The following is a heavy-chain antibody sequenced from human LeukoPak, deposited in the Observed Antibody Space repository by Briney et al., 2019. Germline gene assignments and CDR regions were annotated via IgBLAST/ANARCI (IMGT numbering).Heavy chain of an antibody. D-gene: IGHD3-10*01. V-gene: IGHV1-18*01. CDR2: ISAYNGNT. Sequence: ASVKVSCKASGYTFTSYGISWVRQSPGQGLEWMGWISAYNGNTNYAQKLQGRVTMTTDTSTSTAYMELRSLRSDDTAVYYCARRNDLWFGESHFDYWGQGTLVTVSS. CDR1: GYTFTSYG. J-gene: IGHJ4*02. CDR3: ARRNDLWFGESHFDY.